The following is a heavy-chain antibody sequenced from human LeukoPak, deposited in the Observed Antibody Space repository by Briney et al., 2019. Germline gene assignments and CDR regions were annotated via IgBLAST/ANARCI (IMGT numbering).Heavy chain of an antibody. Sequence: GGSLRLSCAASGFTFSSYSMSWVRQAPGEGLKWVSIISGSSDTTYYADSVKGRFTISRDNSMNALYLQMNSLRAEDTAVYYCAKKTSGYFPFDYWGQGTLVTVSS. V-gene: IGHV3-23*01. CDR2: ISGSSDTT. CDR1: GFTFSSYS. D-gene: IGHD5-12*01. CDR3: AKKTSGYFPFDY. J-gene: IGHJ4*02.